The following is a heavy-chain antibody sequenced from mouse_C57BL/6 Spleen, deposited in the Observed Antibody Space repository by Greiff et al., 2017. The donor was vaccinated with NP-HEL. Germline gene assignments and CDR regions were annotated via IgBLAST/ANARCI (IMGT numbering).Heavy chain of an antibody. CDR1: GYTFTSYW. J-gene: IGHJ2*01. CDR2: INPSNGGT. Sequence: QVQLQQPGTELVKPGASVKLSCKASGYTFTSYWMHWVKQRPGQGLEWIGNINPSNGGTNYNEKFKSKATLTVDKSSSTAYMQLSSLTSADYAVYDWARGDDYDVRDFDYWGQGTTLTVSS. V-gene: IGHV1-53*01. D-gene: IGHD2-4*01. CDR3: ARGDDYDVRDFDY.